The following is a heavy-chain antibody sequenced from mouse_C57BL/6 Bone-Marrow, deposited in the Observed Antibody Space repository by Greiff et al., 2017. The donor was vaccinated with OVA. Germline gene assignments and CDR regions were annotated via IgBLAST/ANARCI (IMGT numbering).Heavy chain of an antibody. J-gene: IGHJ4*01. Sequence: VKLVESGPGLVAPSQSLSITCTVSGFSLTSSGVHWVRQPPGKGLEWLVVLWSDGSIPYNSTLKSRLRISKDTSKSQVFIKMNSLQTDDTAMYYCARHYSNYEAMDYWGQGTSVTVSS. CDR1: GFSLTSSG. CDR2: LWSDGSI. V-gene: IGHV2-6-1*01. D-gene: IGHD2-5*01. CDR3: ARHYSNYEAMDY.